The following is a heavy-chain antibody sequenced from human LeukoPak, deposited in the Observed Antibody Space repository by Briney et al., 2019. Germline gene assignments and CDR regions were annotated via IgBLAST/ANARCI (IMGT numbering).Heavy chain of an antibody. CDR3: ARTTDLLLASHISHYGMDV. Sequence: SVKVSCKASGYTFTSYGISWVRQAPGQGLEWMGGIIPIFGTADYAQKFQGRVTITADESTSTAYMELSSLRSEDTAVYYCARTTDLLLASHISHYGMDVWGQGTTVTVSS. D-gene: IGHD3-10*01. CDR2: IIPIFGTA. J-gene: IGHJ6*02. CDR1: GYTFTSYG. V-gene: IGHV1-69*13.